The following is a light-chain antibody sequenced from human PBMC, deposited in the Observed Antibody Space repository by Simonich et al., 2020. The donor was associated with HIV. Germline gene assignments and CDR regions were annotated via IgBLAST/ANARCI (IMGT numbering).Light chain of an antibody. V-gene: IGKV3-15*01. CDR2: GAS. Sequence: EIVLTQSPATLSLSPGERATLSCRASQSVSSYLAWYQQKPGQAPRLRIYGASTRATGSPARFSGSGSGTEFTLTISSMQSEDFAVYYCQQYNNWPLFGGGTKVEIK. CDR1: QSVSSY. CDR3: QQYNNWPL. J-gene: IGKJ4*01.